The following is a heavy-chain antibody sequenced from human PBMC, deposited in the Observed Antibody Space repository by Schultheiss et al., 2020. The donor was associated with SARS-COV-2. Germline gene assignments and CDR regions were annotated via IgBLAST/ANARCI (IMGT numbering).Heavy chain of an antibody. D-gene: IGHD5-24*01. V-gene: IGHV3-33*01. Sequence: GGSLRLSCAASGFTFSSYGMHWVRQAPGKGLEWVAVIWYDGSNKYYADSVKGRFTISRDNSKNTLYLQMNSLRAVDTAVYYCARDLRSEMATIGWFDPWGQGTLVTVSS. J-gene: IGHJ5*02. CDR1: GFTFSSYG. CDR2: IWYDGSNK. CDR3: ARDLRSEMATIGWFDP.